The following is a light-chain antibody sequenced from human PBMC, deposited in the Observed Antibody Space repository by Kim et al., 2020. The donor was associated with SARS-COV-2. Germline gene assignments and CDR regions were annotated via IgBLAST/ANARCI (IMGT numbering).Light chain of an antibody. CDR3: ATWDRTLSGVV. V-gene: IGLV1-51*01. CDR1: SSNIGNNY. Sequence: QSVLTQPPSVSAAPGQKVTISCSGSSSNIGNNYVSWYQQLPGTAPKLLIYDNNKRPSGIPDRFSGSKSGTSATLGIAGLQTGDEADYYCATWDRTLSGVVFGRGTQLTVL. CDR2: DNN. J-gene: IGLJ2*01.